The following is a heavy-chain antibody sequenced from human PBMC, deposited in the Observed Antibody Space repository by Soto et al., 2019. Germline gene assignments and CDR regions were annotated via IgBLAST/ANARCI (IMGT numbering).Heavy chain of an antibody. V-gene: IGHV1-69*01. D-gene: IGHD4-17*01. CDR2: IIPIFGTA. CDR1: GGTFSSYA. J-gene: IGHJ6*02. Sequence: QVPLVQSGAEVKKPGSSVKVSCKASGGTFSSYAISWVRQAPGQGLEWMGGIIPIFGTANYAQKFQGRVTITADESTSTAYMELSSLRSEDTAVYYCARESDYGDPTYYYYGMDVWGQGTTVTVSS. CDR3: ARESDYGDPTYYYYGMDV.